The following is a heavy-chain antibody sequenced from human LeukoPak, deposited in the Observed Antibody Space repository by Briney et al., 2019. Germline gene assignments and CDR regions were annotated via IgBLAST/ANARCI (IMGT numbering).Heavy chain of an antibody. CDR1: GGSISSSTYY. Sequence: PSETLSLTCTVSGGSISSSTYYWGWIRQPPGKGLEWIGTIYYSGDTYYNPSLKGRVIISADTSKNQFSLRLSSLTAADTAFYYCARLDHGDYGGFDYWGQGTLVTVSS. J-gene: IGHJ4*02. V-gene: IGHV4-39*01. CDR3: ARLDHGDYGGFDY. CDR2: IYYSGDT. D-gene: IGHD4-17*01.